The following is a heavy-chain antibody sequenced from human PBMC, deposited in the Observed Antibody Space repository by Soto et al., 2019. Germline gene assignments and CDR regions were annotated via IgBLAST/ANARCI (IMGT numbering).Heavy chain of an antibody. CDR3: TGEVASGH. Sequence: QVQLVESGGGVVQPGRSLRLSCAVSGFTVSTYGMHWVRQAPGKGLEWVAVISRDGGTKYYADSVKGRFTISRDNSRNTLFLEMNSLRSDDMAVYYCTGEVASGHWGQGTLVTVSP. J-gene: IGHJ4*02. D-gene: IGHD2-8*02. CDR1: GFTVSTYG. CDR2: ISRDGGTK. V-gene: IGHV3-30*03.